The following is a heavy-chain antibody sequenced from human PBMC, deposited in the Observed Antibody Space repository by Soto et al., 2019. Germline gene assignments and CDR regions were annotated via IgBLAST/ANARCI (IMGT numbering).Heavy chain of an antibody. J-gene: IGHJ6*02. CDR3: ARARYCTNGICLMPRDCYGMDF. CDR2: VIPVHGTA. V-gene: IGHV1-69*01. CDR1: GGTFSSNG. Sequence: QVQLVQSGAEVKKPGSSVKVSCKASGGTFSSNGISWVRQAPGQGLEWMGGVIPVHGTASYAQNFQGRVTMTADESTSTAYMQLSSMRSEEAAVYYCARARYCTNGICLMPRDCYGMDFWGQGTTVTVSS. D-gene: IGHD2-8*01.